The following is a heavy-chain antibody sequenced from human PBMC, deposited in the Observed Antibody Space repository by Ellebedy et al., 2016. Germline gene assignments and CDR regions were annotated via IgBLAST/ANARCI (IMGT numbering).Heavy chain of an antibody. CDR1: GYTLTELF. CDR2: FDPEDAET. J-gene: IGHJ4*02. CDR3: ATFQLSNSGSYWFFDY. V-gene: IGHV1-24*01. D-gene: IGHD1-26*01. Sequence: ASVKVSCKVSGYTLTELFLHWVRQAPGKGLEWMGGFDPEDAETIYAQKFQGRVTMTEDTSTDTAYMELSSLRSEDTAIYYCATFQLSNSGSYWFFDYWGQGTLVTVSS.